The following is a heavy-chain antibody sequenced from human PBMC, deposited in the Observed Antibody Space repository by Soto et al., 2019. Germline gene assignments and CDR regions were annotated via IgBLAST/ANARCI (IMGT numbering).Heavy chain of an antibody. V-gene: IGHV3-23*01. CDR1: GFTFSSYA. Sequence: EVQLLKSGGGLVQPGGSLRLSCAASGFTFSSYAMIWVRQAPGKGLEWVSAISGSGGSTYYADSVKGRFTISRDNSKYTLYLQMNSLRADDTAVYYCAKFDDSSGYYYVGTFDYWGQGTLVTVS. J-gene: IGHJ4*02. CDR3: AKFDDSSGYYYVGTFDY. CDR2: ISGSGGST. D-gene: IGHD3-22*01.